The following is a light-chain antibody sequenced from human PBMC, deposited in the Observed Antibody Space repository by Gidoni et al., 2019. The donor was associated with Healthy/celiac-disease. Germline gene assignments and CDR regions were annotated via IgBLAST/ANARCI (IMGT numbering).Light chain of an antibody. V-gene: IGLV2-23*02. Sequence: SALTQPASVSGSPGQSITISCTGTSRDVGSYNLVSWYQQHPGKAPKLIIYEVSKRPSGVSNRFSGSKSGNTASLTIAGLQAEDEADYYCCSYAGSSTVVFGGGTKLTVL. CDR2: EVS. J-gene: IGLJ2*01. CDR1: SRDVGSYNL. CDR3: CSYAGSSTVV.